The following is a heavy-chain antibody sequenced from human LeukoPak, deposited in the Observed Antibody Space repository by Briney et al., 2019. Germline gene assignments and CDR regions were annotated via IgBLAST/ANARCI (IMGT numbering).Heavy chain of an antibody. J-gene: IGHJ3*02. Sequence: GGSLRLSCAASGFTFTNYWMHWVRQAPGKGLVWVSRIDGDGTTKYADSVRGRFTISRDNAKETLYLQMNGLRAEDMAVYYCARVIVGGMRAFDMWGQGTMVTVSS. CDR2: IDGDGTT. D-gene: IGHD1-26*01. V-gene: IGHV3-74*03. CDR3: ARVIVGGMRAFDM. CDR1: GFTFTNYW.